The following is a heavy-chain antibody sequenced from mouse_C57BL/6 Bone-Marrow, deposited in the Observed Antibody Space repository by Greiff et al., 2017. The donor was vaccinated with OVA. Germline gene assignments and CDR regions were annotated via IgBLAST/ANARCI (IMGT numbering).Heavy chain of an antibody. D-gene: IGHD2-4*01. CDR3: ARSDYDYDYAMDY. CDR1: GFTFTDYY. Sequence: EVKLMESGGGLVQPGGSLSLSCAASGFTFTDYYMSWVRQPPGKALEWLGFLRNKANGYTTEYSASVKGRFTISRDNSQSILYLQMNALRAEDSATYDCARSDYDYDYAMDYWGQGTSVTVSS. J-gene: IGHJ4*01. V-gene: IGHV7-3*01. CDR2: LRNKANGYTT.